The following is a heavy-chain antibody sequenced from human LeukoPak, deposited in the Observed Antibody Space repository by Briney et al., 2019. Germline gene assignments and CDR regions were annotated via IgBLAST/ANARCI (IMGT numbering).Heavy chain of an antibody. CDR2: TYSGGRT. CDR3: ARGQLYYDSSGFDY. CDR1: GFTVTRNY. Sequence: GGSLRLSCAASGFTVTRNYMTWVRQAPGKGLEWVSVTYSGGRTYYADSVKGRFTISRDNSRNTLYLQMNSLRAGDTAVYYCARGQLYYDSSGFDYWGQGTLVTVSS. J-gene: IGHJ4*02. D-gene: IGHD3-22*01. V-gene: IGHV3-53*01.